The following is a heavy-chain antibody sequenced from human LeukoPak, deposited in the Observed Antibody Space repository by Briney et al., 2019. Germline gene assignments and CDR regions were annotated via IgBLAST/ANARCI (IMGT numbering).Heavy chain of an antibody. Sequence: SETLSLTCTVSGGSISSSSYYWGWIRQPPGKGLEWVGSTYYSGSTYYNPSLKSRVTISVDTSKNQFSLKLSSVTAADTAVYYCARVGWYGDNEFDYWGQGTLVTVSS. CDR2: TYYSGST. D-gene: IGHD4-17*01. V-gene: IGHV4-39*07. CDR3: ARVGWYGDNEFDY. J-gene: IGHJ4*02. CDR1: GGSISSSSYY.